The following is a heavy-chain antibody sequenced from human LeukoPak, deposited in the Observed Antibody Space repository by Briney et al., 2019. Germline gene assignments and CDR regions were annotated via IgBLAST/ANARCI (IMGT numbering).Heavy chain of an antibody. CDR3: ARVQRITIFGVVGPFDY. CDR2: IYHSGST. J-gene: IGHJ4*02. CDR1: GGSISSGGYY. V-gene: IGHV4-30-2*01. D-gene: IGHD3-3*01. Sequence: SQTLSLTCTVSGGSISSGGYYWSWIRQPPGKGLEWIGYIYHSGSTYYNPSLKSRVTISVDRSKNQFSLKLSSVTAADTAVYYCARVQRITIFGVVGPFDYWGQGTLVTVSS.